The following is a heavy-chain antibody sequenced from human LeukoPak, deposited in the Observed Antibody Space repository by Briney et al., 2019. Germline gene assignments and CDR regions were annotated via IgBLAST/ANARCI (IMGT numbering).Heavy chain of an antibody. Sequence: GGSLRLSCAASGFTFSSYWMSWVRQAPGKGLEWVANIKQNGSEKYYVDSVKGRFTISRDNAKNSLYLQMNSLRAEDTAVYYCALDPYCGGDCYSDYWGLGTLVTVSS. D-gene: IGHD2-21*02. CDR2: IKQNGSEK. CDR1: GFTFSSYW. CDR3: ALDPYCGGDCYSDY. V-gene: IGHV3-7*01. J-gene: IGHJ4*02.